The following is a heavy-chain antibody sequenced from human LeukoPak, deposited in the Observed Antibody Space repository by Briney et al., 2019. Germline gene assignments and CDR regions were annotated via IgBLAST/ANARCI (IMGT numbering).Heavy chain of an antibody. CDR1: GFNFNSYA. CDR3: AKDQHYDILTSAIDY. V-gene: IGHV3-23*01. CDR2: ISGSGGST. J-gene: IGHJ4*02. Sequence: GGSLRLSCAGSGFNFNSYALNWIRQAPGKGLEWVSDISGSGGSTYYADSVKGRFTISRDNSKNTLYLQMNSLRAEDTAVYYCAKDQHYDILTSAIDYWGQGTLVTVSS. D-gene: IGHD3-9*01.